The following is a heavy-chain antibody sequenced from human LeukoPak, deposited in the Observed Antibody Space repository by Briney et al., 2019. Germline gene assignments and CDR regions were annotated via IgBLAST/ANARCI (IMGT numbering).Heavy chain of an antibody. Sequence: ASVKVSCKASGYIFTDYYIHWVRQAAGKGPQWMGWINPKTGDAKNAQKFQVRVTMTSDTSISTVYMELSRVTSDDTALYYCARAGSYTRYGYFGLDVWGQGTTVTVSS. CDR3: ARAGSYTRYGYFGLDV. CDR2: INPKTGDA. V-gene: IGHV1-2*02. J-gene: IGHJ6*02. CDR1: GYIFTDYY. D-gene: IGHD3-10*01.